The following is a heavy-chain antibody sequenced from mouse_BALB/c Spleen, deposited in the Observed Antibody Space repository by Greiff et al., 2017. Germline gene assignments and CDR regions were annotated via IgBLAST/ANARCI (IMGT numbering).Heavy chain of an antibody. CDR1: GFNIKDSS. CDR3: ARLLPLDY. D-gene: IGHD2-3*01. Sequence: VQLQQSGAELVKPGASVKLSCTASGFNIKDSSMHWVKQRPEQGLEWIGRIDPANGNTKYDPKFQGKATITADTSSNTAYLQLSSLTSEDTAVYYCARLLPLDYWGQGTTRTVSS. J-gene: IGHJ2*01. CDR2: IDPANGNT. V-gene: IGHV14-3*02.